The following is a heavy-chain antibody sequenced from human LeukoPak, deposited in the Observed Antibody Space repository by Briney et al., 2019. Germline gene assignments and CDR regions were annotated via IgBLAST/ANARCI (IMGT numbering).Heavy chain of an antibody. CDR1: GYSISSGYY. CDR3: ARVGPAANYYYYMDV. D-gene: IGHD2-2*01. CDR2: IYYSGST. Sequence: SETLSLTCAVSGYSISSGYYWGWIRQPPGKGLEWIGYIYYSGSTYYNPSLKSRVTISVDTSKNQFSLKLSSVTAADTAVYYCARVGPAANYYYYMDVWGKGTTVTVSS. V-gene: IGHV4-38-2*01. J-gene: IGHJ6*03.